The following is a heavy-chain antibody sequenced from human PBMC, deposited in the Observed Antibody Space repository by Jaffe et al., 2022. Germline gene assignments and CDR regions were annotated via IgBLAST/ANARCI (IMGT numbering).Heavy chain of an antibody. CDR2: INHSGST. Sequence: QVQLQQWGAGLLKPSETLSLTCAVYGGSFSGYYWSWIRQPPGKGLEWIGEINHSGSTNYNPSLKSRVTISVDTSKNQFSLKLSSVTAADTAVYYCARGARGIAAAGTWYYYYMDVWGKGTTVTVSS. CDR1: GGSFSGYY. V-gene: IGHV4-34*01. J-gene: IGHJ6*03. CDR3: ARGARGIAAAGTWYYYYMDV. D-gene: IGHD6-13*01.